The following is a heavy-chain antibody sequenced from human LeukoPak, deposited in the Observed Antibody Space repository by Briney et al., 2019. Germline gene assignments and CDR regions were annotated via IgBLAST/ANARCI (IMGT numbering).Heavy chain of an antibody. CDR3: ARSSIAARMDYGMDV. Sequence: SVKVSCTASGGTFSSYAISWVRQAPGQGLEWMGWIIPIFGTANYAQKFQGRVTITADESTSTAYMELSSLRSEDTAVYYCARSSIAARMDYGMDVWGQGTTVTVSS. CDR2: IIPIFGTA. CDR1: GGTFSSYA. D-gene: IGHD6-6*01. V-gene: IGHV1-69*13. J-gene: IGHJ6*02.